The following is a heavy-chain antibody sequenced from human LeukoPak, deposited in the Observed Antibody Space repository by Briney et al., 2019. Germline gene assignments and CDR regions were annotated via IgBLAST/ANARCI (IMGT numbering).Heavy chain of an antibody. CDR3: AKALEDHMVRGVLADYYDY. D-gene: IGHD3-10*01. J-gene: IGHJ4*02. Sequence: GGSLRLSCAASGFTFSSYAMSWVRQAPGKGLEWVSAISGSGGSTYYADSVKGRFTISRDNSKNTLYLQMNSLRVEDTAVYYCAKALEDHMVRGVLADYYDYWGQGALVTVSS. V-gene: IGHV3-23*01. CDR1: GFTFSSYA. CDR2: ISGSGGST.